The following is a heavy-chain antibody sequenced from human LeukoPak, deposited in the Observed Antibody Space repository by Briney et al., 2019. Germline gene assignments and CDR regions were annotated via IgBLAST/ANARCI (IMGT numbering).Heavy chain of an antibody. CDR2: ISGSGGST. J-gene: IGHJ4*02. V-gene: IGHV3-23*01. D-gene: IGHD6-19*01. Sequence: GRSLRLSCAASGFTFSSYAMSWVRHAPGKGLEWVSAISGSGGSTYYADSVKGRFTISRDNSKNTLYLQMNSLRAEATAVYYCAKDATDFGVAVVDYWGQGTLVTVSS. CDR3: AKDATDFGVAVVDY. CDR1: GFTFSSYA.